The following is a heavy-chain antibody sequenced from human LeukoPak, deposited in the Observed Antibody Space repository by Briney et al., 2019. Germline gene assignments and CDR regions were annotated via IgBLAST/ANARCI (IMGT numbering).Heavy chain of an antibody. J-gene: IGHJ4*02. CDR1: GFTFNYG. CDR3: ARGRDYGFDY. CDR2: INPDGSAT. D-gene: IGHD4/OR15-4a*01. Sequence: PGGSLRLSCAGSGFTFNYGMDWVRQAPGKGLVWVPFINPDGSATSYADAVKGRFTISRDNAKNTLYLQMNSLRAEDTAVYYCARGRDYGFDYWGQGTLVTVSS. V-gene: IGHV3-74*01.